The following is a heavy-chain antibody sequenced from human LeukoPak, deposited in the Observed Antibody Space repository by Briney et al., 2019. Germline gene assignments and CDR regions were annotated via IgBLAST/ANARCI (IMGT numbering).Heavy chain of an antibody. CDR1: GFTVSSNY. CDR3: AGAPSSGWPDFDY. D-gene: IGHD6-19*01. V-gene: IGHV3-66*01. CDR2: IYSGGST. Sequence: TGGSLRLSCAASGFTVSSNYMSWVRQAPGKGLEWVSVIYSGGSTYYADSVKGRFTISRDNSKNTLYLQMNSLRAEDTAVYYCAGAPSSGWPDFDYWGQGTLATVSS. J-gene: IGHJ4*02.